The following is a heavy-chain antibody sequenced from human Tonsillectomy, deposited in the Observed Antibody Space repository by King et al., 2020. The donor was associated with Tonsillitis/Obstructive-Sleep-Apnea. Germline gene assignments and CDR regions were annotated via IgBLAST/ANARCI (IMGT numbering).Heavy chain of an antibody. J-gene: IGHJ6*03. CDR1: GYSFXSXW. D-gene: IGHD3-3*01. V-gene: IGHV5-51*01. CDR3: AREKYYDFWSGNYYYMDV. CDR2: IXPGDSDT. Sequence: VQLVESGAEXXKPGESLKXSXXGSGYSFXSXWIGWVXQMPGKGLEWXGIIXPGDSDTRYSPSFQGQVTISADKSISTAYLQWSSLKASDTAMYYWAREKYYDFWSGNYYYMDVWGKGTTVTVSS.